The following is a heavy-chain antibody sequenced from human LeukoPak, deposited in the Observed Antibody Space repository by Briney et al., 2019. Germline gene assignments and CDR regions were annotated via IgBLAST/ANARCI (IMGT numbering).Heavy chain of an antibody. CDR2: INPNSGGT. J-gene: IGHJ6*03. CDR3: ARDRIAVAGFYYYYMDV. V-gene: IGHV1-2*02. D-gene: IGHD6-19*01. CDR1: GYTFTGYY. Sequence: ASVKVSCKASGYTFTGYYMHWVRQAPGQGLEWMGWINPNSGGTNYAQKFQGRVTMTRDTSNSTAYMELSRLRSDDTAVYYCARDRIAVAGFYYYYMDVWGKGTTVTVSS.